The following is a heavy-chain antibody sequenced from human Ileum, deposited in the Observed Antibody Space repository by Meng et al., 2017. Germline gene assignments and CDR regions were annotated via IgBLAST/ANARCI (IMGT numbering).Heavy chain of an antibody. V-gene: IGHV4-4*02. CDR3: AHIFDS. Sequence: QGPLQESGPGRVAPSGTLSLTCAVSGRSISSSDWWSWVRQPPGKGLEWIAEMNLGGSPNYNPSLKSRVTMSVDKSNDHLSLQLTSVTAADTAVYYCAHIFDSWGQGTLVTVSS. CDR2: MNLGGSP. J-gene: IGHJ4*02. CDR1: GRSISSSDW.